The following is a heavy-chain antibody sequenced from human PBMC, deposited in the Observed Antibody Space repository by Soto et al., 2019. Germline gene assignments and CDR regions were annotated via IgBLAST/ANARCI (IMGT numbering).Heavy chain of an antibody. V-gene: IGHV4-59*01. D-gene: IGHD7-27*01. Sequence: QVQLQESGPGLVKPSETLSLTCTVSGGSISSYYWSWIRQPPGKGLEWIGYIYYSGSTNYNPSLKSRVTISVDTSKNQFSLKLSSVTAADTAVYYCATSNWGRNFDYWGQGTLVTVSS. CDR1: GGSISSYY. CDR2: IYYSGST. CDR3: ATSNWGRNFDY. J-gene: IGHJ4*02.